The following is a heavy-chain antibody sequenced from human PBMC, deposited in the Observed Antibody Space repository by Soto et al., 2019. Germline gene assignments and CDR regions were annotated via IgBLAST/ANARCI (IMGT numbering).Heavy chain of an antibody. Sequence: SETLSLTCAVYGGSFSGYYWSWIRQPPGKGLEWIGEINHSGSTNYNPSLKSRVTISVDTSKNQFSLKLSSVTAADTAVYYCASSRSYDFWSGYYNYWGQGTLVTVS. CDR2: INHSGST. J-gene: IGHJ4*02. CDR1: GGSFSGYY. D-gene: IGHD3-3*01. CDR3: ASSRSYDFWSGYYNY. V-gene: IGHV4-34*01.